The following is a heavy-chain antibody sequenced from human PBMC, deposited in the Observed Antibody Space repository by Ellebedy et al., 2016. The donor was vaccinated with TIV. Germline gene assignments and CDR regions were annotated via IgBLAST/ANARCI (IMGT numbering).Heavy chain of an antibody. Sequence: SETLSLXXTVSGGSISSGGYYWSWIRQHPGRGLEWIGYIYYSGSTYYNPSLKSRLTISVDTSKNQFALKLSSVTAADTAVYYCARDHDSSGYYFDPWGQGTLVTVSS. J-gene: IGHJ5*02. CDR2: IYYSGST. CDR1: GGSISSGGYY. D-gene: IGHD3-22*01. CDR3: ARDHDSSGYYFDP. V-gene: IGHV4-31*03.